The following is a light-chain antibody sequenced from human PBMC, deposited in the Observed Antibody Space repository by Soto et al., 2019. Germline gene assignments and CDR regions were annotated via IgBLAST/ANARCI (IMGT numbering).Light chain of an antibody. CDR1: QSVSSN. J-gene: IGKJ4*01. CDR2: GAS. Sequence: ELVLSQSLATLSVYKGERATLYCMASQSVSSNLAWYQQKPGQAPRLLIYGASTRATGIPARFSGSGSGTEFTLTISSLQSEDFAVYYCQQYNNWPPLTFGGGTKVDIK. V-gene: IGKV3-15*01. CDR3: QQYNNWPPLT.